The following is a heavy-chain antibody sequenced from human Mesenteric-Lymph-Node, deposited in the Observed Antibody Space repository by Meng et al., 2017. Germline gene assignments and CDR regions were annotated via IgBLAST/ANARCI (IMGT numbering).Heavy chain of an antibody. J-gene: IGHJ5*02. CDR3: TRHNTVTRQFNWFDP. V-gene: IGHV3-49*03. D-gene: IGHD4-17*01. CDR2: IRSKAYGGTT. CDR1: GFRFGDYA. Sequence: GESLKISCTASGFRFGDYAMSWFRQAPGKGLEWVGSIRSKAYGGTTDYAASVKDRFTLSRDDSNSIAYLQMNSLKTDDTSLYYCTRHNTVTRQFNWFDPWGQGTLVTVSS.